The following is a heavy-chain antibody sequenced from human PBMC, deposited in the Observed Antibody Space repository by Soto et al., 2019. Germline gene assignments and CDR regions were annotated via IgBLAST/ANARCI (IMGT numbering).Heavy chain of an antibody. CDR2: INPSGGST. Sequence: QVQLVQSGAEVKKPGASVKVSCKASGYTFTSYYMHWVRQAPGQGLEWMGIINPSGGSTSYAQKFQGRVPMPSDQSTSKVYMELTSRRSEDTAVYYCARGGYYGDSAKGGEYYFDSWGHGTLVIVS. V-gene: IGHV1-46*03. CDR3: ARGGYYGDSAKGGEYYFDS. CDR1: GYTFTSYY. D-gene: IGHD4-17*01. J-gene: IGHJ4*01.